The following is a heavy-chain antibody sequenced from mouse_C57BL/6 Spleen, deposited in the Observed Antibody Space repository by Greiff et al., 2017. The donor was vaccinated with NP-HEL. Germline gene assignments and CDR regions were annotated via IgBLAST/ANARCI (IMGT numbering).Heavy chain of an antibody. CDR2: ISGGGGNT. Sequence: EVKLMESGGGLVKPGGSLKLSCAASGFTFSSYTMSWVRQTPEKRLEWVATISGGGGNTYYPDSVKGRFTISRDNAKNTLYLQMSSLRSEDTALYYCARQESPDYYGSSFFDYWGQGTTLTVSS. J-gene: IGHJ2*01. CDR1: GFTFSSYT. V-gene: IGHV5-9*01. CDR3: ARQESPDYYGSSFFDY. D-gene: IGHD1-1*01.